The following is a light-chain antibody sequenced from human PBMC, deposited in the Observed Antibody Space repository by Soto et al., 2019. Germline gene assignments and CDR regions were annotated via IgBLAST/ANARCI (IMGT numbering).Light chain of an antibody. V-gene: IGKV3-11*01. Sequence: EIVLTQSPATLSLSPGERATLSCRASQSVSSYLAWYQQKPGQAPRLLIYDASNRATGIPARLRGSWSRTDFTLPITSLKPEDFEVYYCQQRSHWTPFTSGPGTNVDI. CDR1: QSVSSY. J-gene: IGKJ3*01. CDR2: DAS. CDR3: QQRSHWTPFT.